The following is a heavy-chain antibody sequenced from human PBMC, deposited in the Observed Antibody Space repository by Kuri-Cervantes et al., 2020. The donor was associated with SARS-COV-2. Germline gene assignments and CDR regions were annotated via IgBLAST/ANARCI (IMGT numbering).Heavy chain of an antibody. CDR1: GFTFSSYS. V-gene: IGHV3-21*01. D-gene: IGHD6-6*01. Sequence: GESLKISCAASGFTFSSYSMNWVRQAPGKGLEWVSSISSSSSYIYYADSVKGRFTISRDNAKNSLYLQMNSLRAEDTAVYYCGRSVSSSSPGPFDYWGQGTLVTVSS. CDR3: GRSVSSSSPGPFDY. CDR2: ISSSSSYI. J-gene: IGHJ4*02.